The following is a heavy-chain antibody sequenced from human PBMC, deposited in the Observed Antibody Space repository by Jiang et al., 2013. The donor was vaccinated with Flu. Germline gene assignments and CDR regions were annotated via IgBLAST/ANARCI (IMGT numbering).Heavy chain of an antibody. CDR1: GYSFTSYW. D-gene: IGHD2-15*01. CDR2: IYPDDSQA. CDR3: ARLVGDCRRNNCGFERHWFDP. J-gene: IGHJ5*02. Sequence: SLRISCKGSGYSFTSYWISWVRQMPGKGLEWMGIIYPDDSQARYSPSFQGQVTMSADKSISTAYLQWSSLKASDSAMYFCARLVGDCRRNNCGFERHWFDPWGQGTLVTVSS. V-gene: IGHV5-51*01.